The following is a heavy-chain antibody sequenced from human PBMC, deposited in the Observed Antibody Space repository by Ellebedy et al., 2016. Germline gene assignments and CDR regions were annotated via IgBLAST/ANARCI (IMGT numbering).Heavy chain of an antibody. Sequence: GESLKISCKGSGYSFTSYWIGWVRQMPGKGLEWMGIIYPGDSDTRYSPSFQGQVTISADKSISTAYLQWSSLKASDTAMYYCARRRYGSGRSYWYFDLWGRGTLVTVSS. J-gene: IGHJ2*01. CDR2: IYPGDSDT. CDR3: ARRRYGSGRSYWYFDL. V-gene: IGHV5-51*01. CDR1: GYSFTSYW. D-gene: IGHD3-10*01.